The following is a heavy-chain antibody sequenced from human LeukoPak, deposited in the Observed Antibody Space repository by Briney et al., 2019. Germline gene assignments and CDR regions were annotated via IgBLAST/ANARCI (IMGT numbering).Heavy chain of an antibody. D-gene: IGHD3-10*01. Sequence: SETLSPTCTVSGGSISSYFWTWVRQPPGKGLECIVYIFYSGRTNYNPSLKSRVTISADTSKNQFSLKLSSVTDADTAVYYCARIYGSGSYVDYWGQGTLVTVSS. J-gene: IGHJ4*02. V-gene: IGHV4-59*01. CDR2: IFYSGRT. CDR3: ARIYGSGSYVDY. CDR1: GGSISSYF.